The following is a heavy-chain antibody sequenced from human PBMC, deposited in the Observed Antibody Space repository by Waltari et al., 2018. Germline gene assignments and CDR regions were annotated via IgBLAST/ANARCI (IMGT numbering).Heavy chain of an antibody. V-gene: IGHV1-69*13. CDR2: IIPMLRTT. CDR3: ARARSSGRYYYYGMDV. D-gene: IGHD3-22*01. CDR1: GGTFSRYA. J-gene: IGHJ6*02. Sequence: QVQLVQSGAEVKKPGSSVKVSCKASGGTFSRYAISWVRQAPGQGLEWMGGIIPMLRTTNSAEKFQGRVTITADESTNTAYMELSGLKSEDTAVYYCARARSSGRYYYYGMDVWGQGTTVTVSS.